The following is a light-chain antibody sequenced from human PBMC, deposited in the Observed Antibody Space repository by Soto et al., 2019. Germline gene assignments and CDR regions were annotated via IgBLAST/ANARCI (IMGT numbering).Light chain of an antibody. J-gene: IGKJ3*01. Sequence: EIVLTQSPGTLSLSPGERATLSCRASQSVSDSYLACYQQKPGQAPRLLIYASSSATGIPDRFSGSGSGTDFTLTISRLEPEDFAVYYCQHYGTSALFGPGTKVDIK. CDR1: QSVSDSY. V-gene: IGKV3-20*01. CDR2: AS. CDR3: QHYGTSAL.